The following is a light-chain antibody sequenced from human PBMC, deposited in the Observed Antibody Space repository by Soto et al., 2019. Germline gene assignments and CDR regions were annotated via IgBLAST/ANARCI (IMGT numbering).Light chain of an antibody. J-gene: IGLJ1*01. V-gene: IGLV2-14*03. CDR2: DVS. Sequence: QSLLTQPASVSGSPGQSITISCTGTSSDVGGYNYVSWYQHHPGKAPKLLIYDVSNRPSGVSNRFSGSKSDNTASLTISGLQPEEEADYYCSSYTTSNTRQIVFGTGTKVTVL. CDR3: SSYTTSNTRQIV. CDR1: SSDVGGYNY.